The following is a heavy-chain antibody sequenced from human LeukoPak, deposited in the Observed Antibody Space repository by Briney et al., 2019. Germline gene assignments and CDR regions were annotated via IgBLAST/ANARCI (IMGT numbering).Heavy chain of an antibody. CDR3: ARVTAGRGFDI. D-gene: IGHD3-10*01. CDR2: ISPDVSNT. J-gene: IGHJ3*02. CDR1: GFTFSNYW. Sequence: QPGGSLRHSCAASGFTFSNYWMHWVRQAPGKGLVWVSRISPDVSNTIFADSVKGRFTISRDNAKNMLYLQMNSLSAEDTAVYYCARVTAGRGFDIWGQGTLVTVSS. V-gene: IGHV3-74*01.